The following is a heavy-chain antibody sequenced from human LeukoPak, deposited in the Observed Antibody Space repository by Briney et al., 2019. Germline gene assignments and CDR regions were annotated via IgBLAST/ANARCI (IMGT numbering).Heavy chain of an antibody. CDR3: AMGAHFIFHFDY. CDR1: GYTFTSYG. D-gene: IGHD2/OR15-2a*01. CDR2: ISAYNGNT. V-gene: IGHV1-18*01. Sequence: GASVKVSCKASGYTFTSYGISWVRQAPGQGLEWMGWISAYNGNTNYAQKLQGRVTMTTDTSTSTAYMELSSLRSEDTAVYYCAMGAHFIFHFDYWGQGTLVTVSS. J-gene: IGHJ4*02.